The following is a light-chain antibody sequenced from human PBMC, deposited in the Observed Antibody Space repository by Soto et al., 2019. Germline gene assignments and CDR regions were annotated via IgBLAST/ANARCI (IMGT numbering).Light chain of an antibody. J-gene: IGKJ1*01. Sequence: DIQLTQSPSFLSASVGDRVTITCRASQGISSYLAWYQQKPGKAPKLLIYAASTLQSGVPSRFSGSGSGTEFTLTISSLQPEDFATYYCQQYNSYWTFGQWTKVDIK. CDR2: AAS. CDR1: QGISSY. V-gene: IGKV1-9*01. CDR3: QQYNSYWT.